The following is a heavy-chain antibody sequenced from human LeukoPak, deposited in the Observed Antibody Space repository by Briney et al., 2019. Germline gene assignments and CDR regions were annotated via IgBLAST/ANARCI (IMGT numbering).Heavy chain of an antibody. V-gene: IGHV3-7*01. J-gene: IGHJ4*02. D-gene: IGHD3-10*01. Sequence: GGSLRLSCAASGFTFSTYWMTWVRQAPGKGLEWVANIKQDGSETYYVDSVKGRFTISRDNAKNSLYLQMNSLRAEDTAVYYCARFGELLHYFDCWGQGTLVTVSS. CDR3: ARFGELLHYFDC. CDR2: IKQDGSET. CDR1: GFTFSTYW.